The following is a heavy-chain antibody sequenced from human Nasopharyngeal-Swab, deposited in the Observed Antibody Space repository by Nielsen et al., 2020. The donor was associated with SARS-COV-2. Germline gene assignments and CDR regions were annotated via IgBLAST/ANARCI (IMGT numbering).Heavy chain of an antibody. Sequence: GESLKISCAASGFTFSSYSMNWVRQAPGKGLEWVSSISSSSYIYYADSVKGRFTISRDNAKNSLYLQMNSLRAEDTAVYYCARGHDILTGYLDWFDPWGQGTLVTVSS. D-gene: IGHD3-9*01. V-gene: IGHV3-21*01. CDR1: GFTFSSYS. J-gene: IGHJ5*02. CDR2: ISSSSYI. CDR3: ARGHDILTGYLDWFDP.